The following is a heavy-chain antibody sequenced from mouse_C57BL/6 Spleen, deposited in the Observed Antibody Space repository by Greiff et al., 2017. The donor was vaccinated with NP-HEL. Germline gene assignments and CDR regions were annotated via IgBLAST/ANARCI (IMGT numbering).Heavy chain of an antibody. CDR1: GYTFTDYN. CDR2: INPNNGGT. CDR3: GKPYWCCSSPFAY. J-gene: IGHJ3*01. Sequence: VQLQQSGPELVKPGASVKMSCKASGYTFTDYNMHWVKQSHGKSLEWIGYINPNNGGTSYNQKFKGKATLTVNKSSSTAYMELRSLTSEDSAVXYCGKPYWCCSSPFAYWGQGTLVTGSA. V-gene: IGHV1-22*01. D-gene: IGHD1-1*01.